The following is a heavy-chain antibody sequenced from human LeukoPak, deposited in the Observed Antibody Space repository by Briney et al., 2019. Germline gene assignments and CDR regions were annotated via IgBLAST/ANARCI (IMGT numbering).Heavy chain of an antibody. D-gene: IGHD3-10*01. Sequence: SETLSLTCAVYGGSFSGYYWSWIRQPPGKGLEWIGEINHSGSTNYNPSLKSRVTISVDTSKNQFSLKLSSVTAADTAVYYCARRGAETARRAYYYGSGSYYGHNWLDPWGQGTLVTVSS. CDR3: ARRGAETARRAYYYGSGSYYGHNWLDP. V-gene: IGHV4-34*01. CDR2: INHSGST. CDR1: GGSFSGYY. J-gene: IGHJ5*02.